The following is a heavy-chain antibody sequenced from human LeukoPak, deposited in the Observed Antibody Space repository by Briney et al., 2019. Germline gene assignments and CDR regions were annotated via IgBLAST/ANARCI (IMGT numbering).Heavy chain of an antibody. V-gene: IGHV4-39*01. D-gene: IGHD4-23*01. J-gene: IGHJ5*02. CDR1: GGSISSSSYY. CDR3: ARSGLRWNWFDP. Sequence: PSETLSLTCTVSGGSISSSSYYWGWIRQPPGKGLEWIGSIYYSGSTYYNPSLKSRVTISVDTSKNQFSLKLSSVTAADTAVYYCARSGLRWNWFDPWGQGTLVTVSS. CDR2: IYYSGST.